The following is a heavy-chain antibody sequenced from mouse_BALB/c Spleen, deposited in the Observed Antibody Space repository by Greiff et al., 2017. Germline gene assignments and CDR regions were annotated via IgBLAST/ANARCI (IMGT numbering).Heavy chain of an antibody. Sequence: EVQLQQSGAELVKPGASVKLSCTASGFNIKDTYMHWVKQRPEQGLEWIGRIDPANGNTKYDPKFQGKATITADTSSNTAYLQLSSLTSEDTAVYTCARSLPSWYFDVWGAGTTVTVSS. J-gene: IGHJ1*01. V-gene: IGHV14-3*02. CDR3: ARSLPSWYFDV. CDR1: GFNIKDTY. CDR2: IDPANGNT.